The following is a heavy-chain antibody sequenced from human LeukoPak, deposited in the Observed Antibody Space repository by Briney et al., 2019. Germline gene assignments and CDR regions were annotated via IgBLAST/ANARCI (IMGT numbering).Heavy chain of an antibody. Sequence: ASVKVSCKASGYTFTSYYMHWVRQAPGQGLEWMGIINPSGGSTSYAQKFQGRVTMTRNTSISTAYMELSSLRSEDTAVYYCARGWYNGGGFDPWGQGTLVTVSS. V-gene: IGHV1-46*01. CDR2: INPSGGST. CDR1: GYTFTSYY. CDR3: ARGWYNGGGFDP. J-gene: IGHJ5*02. D-gene: IGHD2-8*01.